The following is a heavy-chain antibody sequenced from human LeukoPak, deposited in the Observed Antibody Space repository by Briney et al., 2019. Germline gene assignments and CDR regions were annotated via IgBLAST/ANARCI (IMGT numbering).Heavy chain of an antibody. V-gene: IGHV4-59*01. CDR3: ARLVDYDNSGDPDIFDI. D-gene: IGHD3-22*01. CDR2: INYSGRI. CDR1: SGFISSYY. J-gene: IGHJ3*02. Sequence: KTSETLSLTCIASSGFISSYYWSWIRQTPGKGLEWIAFINYSGRIKYNPSLQSRVSISLDTSKNHFSLQLRSVMAADTAVYYCARLVDYDNSGDPDIFDIWGQGTIVSIS.